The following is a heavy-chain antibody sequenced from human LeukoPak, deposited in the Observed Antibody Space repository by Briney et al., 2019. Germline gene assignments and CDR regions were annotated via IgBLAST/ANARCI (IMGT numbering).Heavy chain of an antibody. CDR1: GFTFSSYW. V-gene: IGHV3-74*01. CDR3: TKDIGSGWPSGMDV. Sequence: PGGSLRLSCAASGFTFSSYWMHWVRQAPGKGLVWVSHIRSDGSSTRYADSVKGRFTVSRDNAKNSLYLQMNSLRAEDTALYYCTKDIGSGWPSGMDVWGQGTTVTVSS. D-gene: IGHD6-25*01. J-gene: IGHJ6*02. CDR2: IRSDGSST.